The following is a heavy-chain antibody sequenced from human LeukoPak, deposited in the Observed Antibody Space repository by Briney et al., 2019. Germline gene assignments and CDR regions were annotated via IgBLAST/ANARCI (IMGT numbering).Heavy chain of an antibody. CDR3: ATLHGAGYCSGGSCYSDY. Sequence: ASVKVSCKASGYTFTGYYMHWVRQAPGQGLEWMGWINPNSGGTNYAQKFQGRVTMTRDTSISTAYMELSRLRSDDTAVYYCATLHGAGYCSGGSCYSDYWGQGTLVTVSS. CDR2: INPNSGGT. V-gene: IGHV1-2*02. D-gene: IGHD2-15*01. J-gene: IGHJ4*02. CDR1: GYTFTGYY.